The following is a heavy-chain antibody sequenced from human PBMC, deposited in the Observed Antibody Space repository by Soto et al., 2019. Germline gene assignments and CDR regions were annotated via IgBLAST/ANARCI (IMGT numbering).Heavy chain of an antibody. CDR1: GGSISSSSYY. CDR3: AKGGSGSYSNAFDI. V-gene: IGHV4-39*01. Sequence: SDTLSLTCTVSGGSISSSSYYWGWIRQPPGKGLEWIGSIYYSGSTYYNPSLKSRVTISVDTSKNQFSLKLSSVTAADTAVYYCAKGGSGSYSNAFDIWGQGTMVNVSS. CDR2: IYYSGST. J-gene: IGHJ3*02. D-gene: IGHD3-10*01.